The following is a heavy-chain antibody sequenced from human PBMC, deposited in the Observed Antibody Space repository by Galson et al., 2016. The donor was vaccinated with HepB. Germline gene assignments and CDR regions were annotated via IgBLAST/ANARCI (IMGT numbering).Heavy chain of an antibody. CDR1: GGSFSGYY. J-gene: IGHJ6*03. CDR3: ARVQKGVVVTWYYYCMDA. CDR2: INLSGNT. Sequence: SETLSLTCAVYGGSFSGYYWNWIRQSPGKGLEWIGEINLSGNTNYNPSLKSRVTISLDTSKKQFSLKVRSVTAADTAVYYCARVQKGVVVTWYYYCMDAWGKGTTVTVSS. V-gene: IGHV4-34*01. D-gene: IGHD2-2*01.